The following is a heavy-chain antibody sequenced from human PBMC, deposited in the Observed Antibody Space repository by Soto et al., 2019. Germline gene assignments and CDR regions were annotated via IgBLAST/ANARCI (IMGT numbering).Heavy chain of an antibody. D-gene: IGHD2-2*01. Sequence: ASVKVSCKTSGYTFNDYEINWVRQATGQGLEWIGWMNPNSGETGYAQRFQGRVTMTTSTSLSTAYLELSSLTSDDTAVYYCARIAMPARPRWYNWCDPWGQGTLVTVSS. CDR2: MNPNSGET. V-gene: IGHV1-8*02. CDR1: GYTFNDYE. J-gene: IGHJ5*02. CDR3: ARIAMPARPRWYNWCDP.